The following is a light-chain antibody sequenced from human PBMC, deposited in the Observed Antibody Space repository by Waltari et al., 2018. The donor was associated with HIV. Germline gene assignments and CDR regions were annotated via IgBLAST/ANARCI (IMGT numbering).Light chain of an antibody. Sequence: QSALTQPASVSGSPGQSTTISCTGTRSDVGGYNYVSWYQQHPGKAPKRMIYDFSNRPSGVSNRFSGSKSGNTASLTISGLQAEDEADYYCSSYTSSSTRVFGGGTKLTVL. J-gene: IGLJ3*02. CDR2: DFS. CDR3: SSYTSSSTRV. V-gene: IGLV2-14*03. CDR1: RSDVGGYNY.